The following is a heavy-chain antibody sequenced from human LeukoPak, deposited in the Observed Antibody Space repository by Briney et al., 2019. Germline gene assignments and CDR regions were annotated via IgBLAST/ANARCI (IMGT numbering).Heavy chain of an antibody. Sequence: WGSLTLSCAASGFTFSSYSMNWVRQAPGEGLERVSYISSISSSSTYYADSVKGRFTISRDNAKNSLYLQMNSLRAEDTAVYYCARDKWDNWGWFDPWGQGTLVTVSS. V-gene: IGHV3-48*04. J-gene: IGHJ5*02. CDR1: GFTFSSYS. CDR3: ARDKWDNWGWFDP. CDR2: ISSISSSST. D-gene: IGHD1-1*01.